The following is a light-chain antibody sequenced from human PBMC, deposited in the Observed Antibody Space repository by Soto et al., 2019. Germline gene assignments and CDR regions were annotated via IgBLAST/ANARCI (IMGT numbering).Light chain of an antibody. CDR2: DAS. Sequence: DIQMTQSPSSLSASVGDRVTITCRASQGITNFLAWFQQKPGKAPKSLIYDASSLQSGVPSKFSGSGSGTDFTLTISSLQPEDFAVYYCQQYNYWPPKITFGQGTRLEIK. CDR1: QGITNF. V-gene: IGKV1-16*02. CDR3: QQYNYWPPKIT. J-gene: IGKJ5*01.